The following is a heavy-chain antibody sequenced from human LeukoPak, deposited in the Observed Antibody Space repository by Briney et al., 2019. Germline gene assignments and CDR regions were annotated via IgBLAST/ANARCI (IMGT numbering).Heavy chain of an antibody. D-gene: IGHD6-19*01. CDR1: GFTFSSCA. Sequence: GGSLRLSCAASGFTFSSCAMSWVRQAPGKGLEWVSAISGSGGSTYYADSVKGRFTISRDNSKNTLYLQMNILRAEDTAVYYCAKDSLGWSSGWNQVDYWGQGTLVTVSS. J-gene: IGHJ4*02. CDR2: ISGSGGST. CDR3: AKDSLGWSSGWNQVDY. V-gene: IGHV3-23*01.